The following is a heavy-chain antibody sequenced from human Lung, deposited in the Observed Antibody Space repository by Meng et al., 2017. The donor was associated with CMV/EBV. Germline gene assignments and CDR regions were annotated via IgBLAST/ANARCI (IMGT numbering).Heavy chain of an antibody. V-gene: IGHV4-39*01. CDR1: RGSISSDVHY. CDR2: LFHSGSA. J-gene: IGHJ4*02. CDR3: ARQGTAAAVTRSRTFDY. Sequence: SETLSLTCTVSRGSISSDVHYWGWIRQPPGKGLEWIGNLFHSGSAYYNPSLKSRVSISVDTSKNQFSLKLSSVTAADTAMYYCARQGTAAAVTRSRTFDYWGQGTLVTVSS. D-gene: IGHD6-13*01.